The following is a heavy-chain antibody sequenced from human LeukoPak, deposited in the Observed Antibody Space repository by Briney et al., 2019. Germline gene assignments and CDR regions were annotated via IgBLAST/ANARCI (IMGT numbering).Heavy chain of an antibody. CDR2: INHSGSA. V-gene: IGHV4-34*01. CDR1: GGSFSGYY. CDR3: ARVGVYYGDFDY. D-gene: IGHD3-22*01. J-gene: IGHJ4*02. Sequence: SETLSLTCAVYGGSFSGYYWSWIRQPPGKGLEWIGEINHSGSANYNPSLKSRVTISVDTSKNQFYLKLSSVTAADTAVYYCARVGVYYGDFDYWGQGTLVTVSS.